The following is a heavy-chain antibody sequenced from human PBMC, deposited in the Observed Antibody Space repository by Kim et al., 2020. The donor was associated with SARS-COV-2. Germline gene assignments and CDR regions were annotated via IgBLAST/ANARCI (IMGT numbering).Heavy chain of an antibody. J-gene: IGHJ6*02. CDR1: GYTFRNYY. CDR2: INASGGNT. CDR3: ARAQEVGGSYYYYGLDV. V-gene: IGHV1-46*01. Sequence: ASVKVSCKASGYTFRNYYVHWVRQAPGQGLEWVGIINASGGNTKYGQKFKGRVTLTRDTSTTTIYMEINSLTLDDTAIYFCARAQEVGGSYYYYGLDVWGQGTAVSVSS. D-gene: IGHD1-26*01.